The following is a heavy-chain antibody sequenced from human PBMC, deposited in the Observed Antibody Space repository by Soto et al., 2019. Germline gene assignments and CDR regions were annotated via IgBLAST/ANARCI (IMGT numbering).Heavy chain of an antibody. CDR3: ARLPAAAGTLFDDAFDI. CDR2: IYPGDSDT. CDR1: GYSFTSYW. V-gene: IGHV5-51*01. D-gene: IGHD6-13*01. Sequence: PGESLKISCKGSGYSFTSYWIGWVRQMPGKGLEWMGIIYPGDSDTRYSPSFQGQVTISADKSISTVYLQWSSLKASDTAMYYCARLPAAAGTLFDDAFDIWGQGTMVTVSS. J-gene: IGHJ3*02.